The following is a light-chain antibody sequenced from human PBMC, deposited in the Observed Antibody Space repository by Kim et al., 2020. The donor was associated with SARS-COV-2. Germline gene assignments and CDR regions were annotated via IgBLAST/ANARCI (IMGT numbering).Light chain of an antibody. Sequence: SYELTQPPSVSVSPGQTASITCSGYKLGDKYVSWYQQKPVQSPVVVIYQDNQRPSGIPERFSGSNSGNTATLTISGTQAMDEADYYCQAWDSSTHNYVFGAGTKVTVL. J-gene: IGLJ1*01. CDR1: KLGDKY. CDR3: QAWDSSTHNYV. CDR2: QDN. V-gene: IGLV3-1*01.